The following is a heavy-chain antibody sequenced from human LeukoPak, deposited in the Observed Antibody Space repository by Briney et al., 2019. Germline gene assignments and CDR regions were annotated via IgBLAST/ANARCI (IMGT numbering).Heavy chain of an antibody. CDR2: IWYDGSNK. D-gene: IGHD2-21*02. CDR3: ARDALLRHCGGDCYPDY. Sequence: PGGSLRLSCAASGFTFSSYGMHWVRQAPGKGLEWVAVIWYDGSNKYYADSVKGRFTISRDNSKNTTYLQMNSLRAEDTAVYYCARDALLRHCGGDCYPDYWGQGTLVTVSS. V-gene: IGHV3-33*01. J-gene: IGHJ4*02. CDR1: GFTFSSYG.